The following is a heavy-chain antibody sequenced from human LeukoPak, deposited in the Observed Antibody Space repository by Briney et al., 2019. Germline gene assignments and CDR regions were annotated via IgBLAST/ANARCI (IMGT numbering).Heavy chain of an antibody. Sequence: PSESLSLTCTVSGGSISSYYWSWIRQPPGKGLEWIGYIYTSGSTNYDPSLKGRVTISVDTSKNQFSLKLSSVTAADTAVYYCAAGRGYSYGQKGGYYYYYMDVWGKGTTVTVSS. J-gene: IGHJ6*03. CDR3: AAGRGYSYGQKGGYYYYYMDV. CDR1: GGSISSYY. V-gene: IGHV4-4*09. CDR2: IYTSGST. D-gene: IGHD5-18*01.